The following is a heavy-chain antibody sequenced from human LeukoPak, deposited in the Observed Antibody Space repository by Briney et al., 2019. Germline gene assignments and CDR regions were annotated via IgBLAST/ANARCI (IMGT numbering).Heavy chain of an antibody. CDR2: IRYDGSNK. CDR3: AKDRPNYYDSSGYDPY. J-gene: IGHJ4*02. D-gene: IGHD3-22*01. V-gene: IGHV3-30*02. CDR1: GFTFSTYS. Sequence: GGSLRLSCAASGFTFSTYSMNWVRQAPGKGLEWVAFIRYDGSNKYYADSVKGRFTISRDNSKNTLYLQMNSLRAEDTAVYYCAKDRPNYYDSSGYDPYWGQRTLVTVSS.